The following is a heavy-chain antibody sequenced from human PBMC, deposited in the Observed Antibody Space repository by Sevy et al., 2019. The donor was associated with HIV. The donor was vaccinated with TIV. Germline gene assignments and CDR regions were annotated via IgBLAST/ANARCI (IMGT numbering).Heavy chain of an antibody. D-gene: IGHD3-22*01. CDR1: GGSISSISYY. CDR2: IYYSGST. Sequence: SEALSLTCTVSGGSISSISYYWGWIRQPPGKGLEWIGSIYYSGSTYYNPSLKSPVTISVDTSKNQFSLMLSSVTAADTALYYCARQGPDSSGYLNWFDPWGQGTLVTVSS. V-gene: IGHV4-39*01. J-gene: IGHJ5*02. CDR3: ARQGPDSSGYLNWFDP.